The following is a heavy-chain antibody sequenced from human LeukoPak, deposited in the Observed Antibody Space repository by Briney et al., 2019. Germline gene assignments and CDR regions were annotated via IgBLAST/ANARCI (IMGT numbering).Heavy chain of an antibody. D-gene: IGHD1-26*01. V-gene: IGHV1-69*05. CDR3: ASPGGIVGATNGDDAFDI. J-gene: IGHJ3*02. CDR2: IIPIFGTA. Sequence: ASVKVSCKASGGTFSSYAISWVRQAPGQGLEWMGGIIPIFGTANYAQKFQGRVTMTRDTSTSTVYMELSSLRSEDTAVYYCASPGGIVGATNGDDAFDIWGQGTMVTVSS. CDR1: GGTFSSYA.